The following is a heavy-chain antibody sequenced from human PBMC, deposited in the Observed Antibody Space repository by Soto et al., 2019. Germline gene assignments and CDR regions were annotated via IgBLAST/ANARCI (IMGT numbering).Heavy chain of an antibody. CDR2: ISYDGSNK. J-gene: IGHJ4*02. Sequence: GGSLRLCCAASGFTFSSYGMHWVRQAPGKGLEWVAVISYDGSNKYYADSVKGRFTISRDNSKNTLYLQMNSLRAEDTAVYYCAKESRPLSDFGSGWNDYWGQGTLVTVCS. D-gene: IGHD3-3*01. CDR1: GFTFSSYG. V-gene: IGHV3-30*18. CDR3: AKESRPLSDFGSGWNDY.